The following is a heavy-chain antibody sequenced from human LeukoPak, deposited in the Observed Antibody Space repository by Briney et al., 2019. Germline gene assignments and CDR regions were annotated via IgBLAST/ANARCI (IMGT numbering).Heavy chain of an antibody. D-gene: IGHD4-17*01. CDR3: ARDTDYGDYVSGY. J-gene: IGHJ4*02. V-gene: IGHV3-21*01. CDR2: ISSSSSYI. Sequence: GGSLRLSCAASGFTFSSYSMNWVRQAPGKGLESVSSISSSSSYIYYADSVKGRFTISRDNAKNSLYLQMNSLRAEDTVVYYCARDTDYGDYVSGYWGQGTLVTVSS. CDR1: GFTFSSYS.